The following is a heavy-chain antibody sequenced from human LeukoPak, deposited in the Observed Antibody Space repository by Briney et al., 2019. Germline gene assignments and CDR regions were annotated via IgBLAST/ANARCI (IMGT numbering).Heavy chain of an antibody. CDR3: ARGRGYCSSTSCYKDYYYYYYMDV. V-gene: IGHV3-21*01. J-gene: IGHJ6*03. CDR2: ISSSSSYI. Sequence: GSLRLSCAASGFTFSSYSMNWVRQAPGKGLEWVSSISSSSSYIYYADSVKGRFTISRDNAKNSLYLQMNSLRAEDTAVYYCARGRGYCSSTSCYKDYYYYYYMDVWGKGTTVTVSS. CDR1: GFTFSSYS. D-gene: IGHD2-2*02.